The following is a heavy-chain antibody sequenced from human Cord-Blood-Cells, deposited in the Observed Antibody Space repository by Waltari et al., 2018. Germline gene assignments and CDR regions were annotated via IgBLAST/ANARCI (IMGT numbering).Heavy chain of an antibody. D-gene: IGHD3-10*01. J-gene: IGHJ4*02. CDR1: GFTFSSYG. Sequence: QVQLVESGGGVVQPGRSLRLSCAASGFTFSSYGMHWVRLAPGKGLEWVAVISYDGSNKYYADSVKGRFTISRDNSKNTLYLQMNSLRAEDTAVYYCSSGGHYYGSGSYYNYFDYWGQGTLVTVSS. CDR2: ISYDGSNK. V-gene: IGHV3-30*03. CDR3: SSGGHYYGSGSYYNYFDY.